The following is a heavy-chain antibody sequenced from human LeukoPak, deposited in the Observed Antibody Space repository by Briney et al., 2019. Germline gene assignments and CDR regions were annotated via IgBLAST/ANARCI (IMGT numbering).Heavy chain of an antibody. Sequence: GASVKVSCKASGYTFTSYYMHWVRQAPGQGLEWMGIINPSGGSTSYAQKFQGRVTMTRDTSTSTVYMELSSLRSEDTAVYYCARKRSSSSSAGPGYFDLWGRGTLVTVSS. J-gene: IGHJ2*01. CDR3: ARKRSSSSSAGPGYFDL. CDR2: INPSGGST. CDR1: GYTFTSYY. D-gene: IGHD6-6*01. V-gene: IGHV1-46*01.